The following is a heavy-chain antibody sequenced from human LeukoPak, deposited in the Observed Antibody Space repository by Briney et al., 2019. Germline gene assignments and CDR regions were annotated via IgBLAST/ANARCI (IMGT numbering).Heavy chain of an antibody. V-gene: IGHV4-39*07. D-gene: IGHD3-10*01. Sequence: SETLSLTCTVSGGSISSSSYYWGWIRQPPGKGLEWIGEINHSGSTNYNPSLKSRVTISVDTSKNQFSLKLSSVTAADTAVYYCARRSGSPYYYGSGSYYPLNWFDPWGQGTLVTVSS. J-gene: IGHJ5*02. CDR2: INHSGST. CDR1: GGSISSSSYY. CDR3: ARRSGSPYYYGSGSYYPLNWFDP.